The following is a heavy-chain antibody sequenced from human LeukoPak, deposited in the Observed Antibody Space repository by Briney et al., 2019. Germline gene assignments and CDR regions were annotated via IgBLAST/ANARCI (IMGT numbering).Heavy chain of an antibody. Sequence: SETLSLTCTVSGGSISSSSYYWGWIRQPPGKGLGWIGSIYYSGSTYYNPSLKSRVTISVDTSKNQFSLKLSSVTAADTAVYYCARLNYYDSSGEPCHAFDIWGQGTMVTVSS. J-gene: IGHJ3*02. D-gene: IGHD3-22*01. V-gene: IGHV4-39*01. CDR2: IYYSGST. CDR3: ARLNYYDSSGEPCHAFDI. CDR1: GGSISSSSYY.